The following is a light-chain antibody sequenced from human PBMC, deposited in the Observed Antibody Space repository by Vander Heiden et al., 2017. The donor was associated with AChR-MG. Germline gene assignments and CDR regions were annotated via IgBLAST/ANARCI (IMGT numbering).Light chain of an antibody. V-gene: IGLV2-11*01. Sequence: QSALTQPRSVSGSPGQSVTISCTGTSSDVGGYNYVSWYQQHPGQAPKLVIFDVIRRPSGVHDRFSGSKSGNTASLTISGLQAEDDADYYSCSYAGNYAYVFGGGTKVTVL. CDR3: CSYAGNYAYV. J-gene: IGLJ1*01. CDR1: SSDVGGYNY. CDR2: DVI.